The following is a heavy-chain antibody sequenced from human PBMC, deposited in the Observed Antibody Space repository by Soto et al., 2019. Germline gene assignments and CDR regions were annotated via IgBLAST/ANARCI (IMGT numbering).Heavy chain of an antibody. D-gene: IGHD3-3*01. V-gene: IGHV4-34*01. J-gene: IGHJ4*01. CDR3: ARSGFWSGYYMLREYYFDY. CDR2: INHSGST. CDR1: GGSFSGYY. Sequence: KPSETLSLTCAVYGGSFSGYYWSWIRQPPGKGLEWIGEINHSGSTNYNPSLKSRVTISVDTSKSQFSLKLSSVTAADTAVYYCARSGFWSGYYMLREYYFDYWGQGTLVTVSS.